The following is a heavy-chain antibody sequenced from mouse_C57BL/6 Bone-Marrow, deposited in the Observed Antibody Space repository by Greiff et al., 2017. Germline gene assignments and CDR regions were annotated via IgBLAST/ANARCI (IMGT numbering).Heavy chain of an antibody. Sequence: EVKLVESGGGLVKPGGSLKLSCAASGFTFSDYGMHWVRQAPEKGLEWVAYISSGSSTIYYADTVKGRYTFSRDNAKNTLFLQMTSLRSEDTAMXFYARLRSYFDYWGQGTTLTVSS. D-gene: IGHD1-1*01. V-gene: IGHV5-17*01. CDR1: GFTFSDYG. CDR3: ARLRSYFDY. J-gene: IGHJ2*01. CDR2: ISSGSSTI.